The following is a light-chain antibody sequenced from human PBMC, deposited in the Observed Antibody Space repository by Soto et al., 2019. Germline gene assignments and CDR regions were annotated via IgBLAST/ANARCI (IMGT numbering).Light chain of an antibody. V-gene: IGKV1-12*01. CDR2: GAS. Sequence: DIQMTQSPSSVSASVGDTVTITCRASQDISTWLAWYQQKPGKAPKLLIYGASSLQSGVPSRFSGSGSGTDFTLTISSLQPEDFATYYCQQANSFPITFGQGTRLEIK. CDR3: QQANSFPIT. CDR1: QDISTW. J-gene: IGKJ5*01.